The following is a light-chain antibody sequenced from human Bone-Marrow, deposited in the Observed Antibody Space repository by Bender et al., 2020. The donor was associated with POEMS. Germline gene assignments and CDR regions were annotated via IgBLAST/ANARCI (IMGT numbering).Light chain of an antibody. V-gene: IGLV1-44*01. CDR3: SAWDGILNGWV. Sequence: QSVLTQPPSASGTPGQRVTISCSGSSSNIGGNAVNLWQQLPGTAPKLLIYGNDQRPSGVPDRFSGSKSGTSDSLAISGLQSEDEADYFCSAWDGILNGWVYDGGTELTVL. J-gene: IGLJ3*02. CDR1: SSNIGGNA. CDR2: GND.